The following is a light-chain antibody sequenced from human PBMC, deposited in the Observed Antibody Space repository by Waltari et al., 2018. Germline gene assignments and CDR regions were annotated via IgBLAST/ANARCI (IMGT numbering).Light chain of an antibody. CDR3: QQYNTFPLT. CDR1: QSISSW. J-gene: IGKJ4*01. V-gene: IGKV1-5*03. CDR2: KAS. Sequence: DIQMTQSPSTLSASVGDRVTITCRASQSISSWLAWYQQKPGKAPKLLIYKASSLESGVPSRFSGSESGTGFTLTISILQPDDFATYYCQQYNTFPLTFGGGTKVEI.